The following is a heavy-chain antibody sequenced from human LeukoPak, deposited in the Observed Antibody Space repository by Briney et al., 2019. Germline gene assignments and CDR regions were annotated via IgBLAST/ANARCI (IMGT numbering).Heavy chain of an antibody. D-gene: IGHD1-26*01. V-gene: IGHV4-39*07. CDR3: AREPNGWYSGSLSFDY. J-gene: IGHJ4*02. Sequence: PSETLSLTCTVSGGSISSSSYYWGWIRQPPGKGLEWIGSIYYSGSTYYNPSLKSRVTISVDTSKNQFSLKLSSVTAADTAVYYCAREPNGWYSGSLSFDYWGQGTLVTVSS. CDR2: IYYSGST. CDR1: GGSISSSSYY.